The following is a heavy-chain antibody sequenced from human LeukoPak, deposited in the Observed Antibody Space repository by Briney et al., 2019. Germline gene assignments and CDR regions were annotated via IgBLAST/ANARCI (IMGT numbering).Heavy chain of an antibody. CDR3: ARQEYCSGGSCYTWFDP. CDR1: GYSINNYW. CDR2: IYPADSDI. V-gene: IGHV5-51*01. J-gene: IGHJ5*02. Sequence: HGESLKISCKGSGYSINNYWIGWVRQMPGKGLEWMGIIYPADSDIRYSPSFQGQVTISADKSISTAYLQWSSLKASDTAMYYCARQEYCSGGSCYTWFDPGGQGTLVTVSS. D-gene: IGHD2-15*01.